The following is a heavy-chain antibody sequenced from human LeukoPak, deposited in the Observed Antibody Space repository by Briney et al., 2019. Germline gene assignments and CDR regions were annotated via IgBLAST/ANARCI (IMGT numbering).Heavy chain of an antibody. D-gene: IGHD3-3*01. CDR2: INAGNGDT. CDR1: GYTFSNYA. Sequence: ASVKVSCKASGYTFSNYAIHWVRQAPGQGLEWMGWINAGNGDTKYSQNLQGRVTITRDTSASIVYMELSSLRSEDTAVYYCAREGFPPKISDFWSGLGPYYYYGMDVWGQGTTVTVSS. CDR3: AREGFPPKISDFWSGLGPYYYYGMDV. V-gene: IGHV1-3*01. J-gene: IGHJ6*02.